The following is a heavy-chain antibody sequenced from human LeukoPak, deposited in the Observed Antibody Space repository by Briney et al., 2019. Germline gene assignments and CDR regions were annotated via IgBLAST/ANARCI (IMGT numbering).Heavy chain of an antibody. J-gene: IGHJ4*02. V-gene: IGHV4-59*04. CDR3: ASLPAGWGQPG. D-gene: IGHD2-21*02. Sequence: SETLPLTCSVSGGSISSYYWSWIRQPPGKGLEWIGYIYYSGSTYYNPSLKSRVTISVDTSKNQFSLKLSSVTAADTAVYYCASLPAGWGQPGWGQGTLVTVSS. CDR1: GGSISSYY. CDR2: IYYSGST.